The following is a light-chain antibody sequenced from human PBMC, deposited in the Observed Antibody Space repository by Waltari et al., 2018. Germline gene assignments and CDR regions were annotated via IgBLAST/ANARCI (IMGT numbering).Light chain of an antibody. V-gene: IGLV2-14*03. Sequence: HSALAQPASVSGSPGQSITISCTGTSSDVGAYNYVSWYQQHPGKAPRLMIYDVNNRPSGVSNRFSASKSGNTASLTISGLQAEDEADYYCSSFTRTNSWVFGGGTKVTVL. CDR1: SSDVGAYNY. J-gene: IGLJ3*02. CDR2: DVN. CDR3: SSFTRTNSWV.